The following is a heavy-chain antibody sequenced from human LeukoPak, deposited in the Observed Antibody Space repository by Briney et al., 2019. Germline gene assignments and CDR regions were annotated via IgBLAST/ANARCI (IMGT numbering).Heavy chain of an antibody. Sequence: GGSLRLSCAASGFTFSSYSMNWVRQAPGKGLEWVSSISSSSSYIYYADSVKGRITISRDNAKNSLYLQMNSLRAEDTAVYYCARSRHYDILTGYTLFDYWGQGTLVTISS. CDR2: ISSSSSYI. D-gene: IGHD3-9*01. CDR1: GFTFSSYS. J-gene: IGHJ4*02. V-gene: IGHV3-21*01. CDR3: ARSRHYDILTGYTLFDY.